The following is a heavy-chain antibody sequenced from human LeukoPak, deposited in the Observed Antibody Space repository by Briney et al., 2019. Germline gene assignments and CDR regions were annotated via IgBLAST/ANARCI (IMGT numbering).Heavy chain of an antibody. J-gene: IGHJ4*02. CDR3: ARDLVGGWDDSSGYYYGYFVY. D-gene: IGHD3-22*01. V-gene: IGHV3-30-3*01. Sequence: GRSLSPACAAYGFTFAIYAMHWVRQAPGKGLEWVAVISYDGNNKYYADSVKGRFTISRDNSKNTLYLQMNSLRAEDTAVYYCARDLVGGWDDSSGYYYGYFVYWGQGPLVTVSS. CDR2: ISYDGNNK. CDR1: GFTFAIYA.